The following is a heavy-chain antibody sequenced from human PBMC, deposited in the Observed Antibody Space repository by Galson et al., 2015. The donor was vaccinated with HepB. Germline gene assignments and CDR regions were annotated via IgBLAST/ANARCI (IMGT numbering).Heavy chain of an antibody. V-gene: IGHV3-30*18. D-gene: IGHD2-2*01. CDR2: ISYDGSNK. J-gene: IGHJ6*02. CDR3: AKDGGGDYCSSTSCYYNPYYYYGMDV. CDR1: GFTFSSYG. Sequence: SLRLSCAASGFTFSSYGMHWVRQAPGKGLEWVAVISYDGSNKYYADSVKGRFTISRDNSKNTLYLQMNSLRAEDTAVYYCAKDGGGDYCSSTSCYYNPYYYYGMDVWGQGTTVTVSS.